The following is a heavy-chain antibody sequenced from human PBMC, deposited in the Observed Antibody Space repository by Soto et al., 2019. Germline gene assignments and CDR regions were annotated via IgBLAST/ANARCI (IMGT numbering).Heavy chain of an antibody. CDR2: INPNSGDA. J-gene: IGHJ4*02. Sequence: ASVKVSCKASGYIFTAYSMHWVRQAPGQGLEWLGWINPNSGDAIYAQKFQDRVTMTCDTSVSTAYLELSSLSSDDTALYYCAREASAVVSLDYWGQGTLVTVSS. V-gene: IGHV1-2*02. CDR3: AREASAVVSLDY. D-gene: IGHD2-15*01. CDR1: GYIFTAYS.